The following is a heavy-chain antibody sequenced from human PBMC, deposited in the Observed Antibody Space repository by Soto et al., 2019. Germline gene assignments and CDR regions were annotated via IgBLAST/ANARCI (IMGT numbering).Heavy chain of an antibody. CDR2: IYYSGST. CDR1: GGPISSGGYY. V-gene: IGHV4-31*03. J-gene: IGHJ6*02. CDR3: AKLADYDFWSGYSAPAYGMDV. D-gene: IGHD3-3*01. Sequence: SETLSLTCTVSGGPISSGGYYWSWIRQHPGKGLEWIGYIYYSGSTYYNPSLKSRVTISVDTSKNQFSLKLSSVTAADTAVYYCAKLADYDFWSGYSAPAYGMDVWGQGTTVTVSS.